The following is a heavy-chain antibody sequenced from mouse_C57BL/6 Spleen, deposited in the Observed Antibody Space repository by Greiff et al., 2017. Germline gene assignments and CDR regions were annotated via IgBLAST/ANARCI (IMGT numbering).Heavy chain of an antibody. J-gene: IGHJ1*03. Sequence: QVQLQQSGPELVKPGASVKISCKASGYSFTSYYIHWVKQRPGQGLEWIGWIYPGSGNTKYNEKFKGKATLTADTSSSTAYMQLSSLTSEDSAVYYCARSPDYYGSSHWYFDVWGTGTTVTVSS. CDR2: IYPGSGNT. CDR1: GYSFTSYY. D-gene: IGHD1-1*01. CDR3: ARSPDYYGSSHWYFDV. V-gene: IGHV1-66*01.